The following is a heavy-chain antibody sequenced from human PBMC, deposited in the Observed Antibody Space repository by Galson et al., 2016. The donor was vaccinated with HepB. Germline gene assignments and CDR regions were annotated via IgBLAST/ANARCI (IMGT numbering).Heavy chain of an antibody. V-gene: IGHV3-30-3*01. CDR3: ARRDYFGSGNTGAAFDV. J-gene: IGHJ3*01. CDR2: ITYDGSWI. Sequence: SLRLSCAASGFTFSIYAMHWVRQAPGKGLEWVAIITYDGSWISYADSVKGRFNISRDNSKSTLYLEMNSLRVEDTAMYYCARRDYFGSGNTGAAFDVWGQGTMVTVSS. D-gene: IGHD3-10*01. CDR1: GFTFSIYA.